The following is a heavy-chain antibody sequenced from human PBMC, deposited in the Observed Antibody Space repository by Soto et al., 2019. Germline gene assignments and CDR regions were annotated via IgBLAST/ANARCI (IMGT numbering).Heavy chain of an antibody. D-gene: IGHD6-19*01. CDR3: AKDQVRRSSGWYDYYYYGMDV. V-gene: IGHV3-30*18. Sequence: GGSLRLSCAASGFTFSSYGMHWVRQAPGKGLEWVAVISYDGSNKYYADSVKGRFTISRDNSKNTLYLQMNSLRAEDTAVYYCAKDQVRRSSGWYDYYYYGMDVWGQGTTVTVSS. J-gene: IGHJ6*02. CDR1: GFTFSSYG. CDR2: ISYDGSNK.